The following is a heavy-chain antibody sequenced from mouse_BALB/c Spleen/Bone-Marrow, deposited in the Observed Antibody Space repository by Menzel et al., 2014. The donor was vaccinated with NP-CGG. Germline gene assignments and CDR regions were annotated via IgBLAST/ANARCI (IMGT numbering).Heavy chain of an antibody. CDR1: GYTFTSYR. V-gene: IGHV1-87*01. J-gene: IGHJ2*01. CDR2: IYPGDGDT. Sequence: VQLQQSGAELAIPGASVNLSCKASGYTFTSYRMQWVKQRPGQGLEWIRAIYPGDGDTRYTQKFKGKATLTADKSSSTAYMQLSSLASEDSAVYYCARGFPFDYWGQGTTLTVSS. CDR3: ARGFPFDY.